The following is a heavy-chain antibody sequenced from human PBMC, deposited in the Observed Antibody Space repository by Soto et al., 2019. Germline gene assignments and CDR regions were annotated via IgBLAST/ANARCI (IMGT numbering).Heavy chain of an antibody. CDR2: ITSDVNYK. J-gene: IGHJ4*02. CDR1: GFAFSTYG. D-gene: IGHD3-16*01. Sequence: GGSVRLSCAASGFAFSTYGLHWVRQAPGKELEWVAIITSDVNYKYYADSVKGRFTISRDNSKNTLFLQMNSLRAEDTAVYYCAKGGSFDIWGQGTLVTVSS. CDR3: AKGGSFDI. V-gene: IGHV3-30*18.